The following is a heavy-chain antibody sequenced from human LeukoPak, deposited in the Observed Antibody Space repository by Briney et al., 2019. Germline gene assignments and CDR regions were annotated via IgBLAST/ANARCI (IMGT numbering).Heavy chain of an antibody. D-gene: IGHD3-22*01. CDR3: ATDASIYDSRGYYYLW. CDR2: IIPMFGRA. CDR1: RGTFSSYT. Sequence: SVKVSCKASRGTFSSYTISWVRQAPGQGLEWMGGIIPMFGRANYAQKFQGRLTITADESSTTAYMELSGLRSEDTAVYYCATDASIYDSRGYYYLWWGQGTLVTVSS. J-gene: IGHJ4*02. V-gene: IGHV1-69*13.